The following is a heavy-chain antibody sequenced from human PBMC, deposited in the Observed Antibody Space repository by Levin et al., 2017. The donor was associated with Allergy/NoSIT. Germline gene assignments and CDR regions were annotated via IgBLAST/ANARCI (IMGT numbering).Heavy chain of an antibody. Sequence: KSGPTLVKPTQTLTLTCNFSGFSLRDSAMCVSWVRQPPGKALEWLARIDWDGDKQYSTSLKTRLTISKDTSKNQVVLKMTDMDPVDTATYYVGRTRYNWKKEGDANYYSYATDVWGQGTTVTVSS. V-gene: IGHV2-70*19. CDR3: GRTRYNWKKEGDANYYSYATDV. D-gene: IGHD1-1*01. CDR2: IDWDGDK. J-gene: IGHJ6*02. CDR1: GFSLRDSAMC.